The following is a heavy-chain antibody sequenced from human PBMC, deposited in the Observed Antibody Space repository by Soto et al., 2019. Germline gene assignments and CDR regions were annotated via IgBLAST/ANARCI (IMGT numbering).Heavy chain of an antibody. J-gene: IGHJ6*02. V-gene: IGHV3-23*01. CDR3: AKGLIRSYSIPNPDYGLDV. CDR1: GFTFTNYA. CDR2: VSGSGGTT. D-gene: IGHD3-10*01. Sequence: EVQLLESGGGLVQPGGSLRLSCAASGFTFTNYAMSWVRQAPGKGLEWVAAVSGSGGTTYYADSVRGRFTISRDNSKNTLYVQMTSLRAGDTAIYYCAKGLIRSYSIPNPDYGLDVLGQGTTVTVSS.